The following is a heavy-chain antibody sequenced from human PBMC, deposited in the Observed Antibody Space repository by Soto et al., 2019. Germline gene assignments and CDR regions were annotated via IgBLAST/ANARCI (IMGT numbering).Heavy chain of an antibody. V-gene: IGHV1-58*01. CDR3: ARGDRYLYYYGMDV. Sequence: SVKVSCKTSGFTFSYSAVQWVRQARGQRLEWIGWIVVNSGNTDLAQKFQERVTMTRDTSISTAYMELSRLRSDDTAVYYCARGDRYLYYYGMDVWGQGTTVTVSS. CDR2: IVVNSGNT. CDR1: GFTFSYSA. J-gene: IGHJ6*02. D-gene: IGHD1-20*01.